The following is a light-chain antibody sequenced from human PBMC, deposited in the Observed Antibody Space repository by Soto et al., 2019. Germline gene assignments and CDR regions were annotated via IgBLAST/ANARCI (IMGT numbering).Light chain of an antibody. CDR3: QQYDNWPHT. V-gene: IGKV3-15*01. Sequence: EIVMTQSPATLSVSPGERATLSCRASQSVSNKLAWYQQKPGQAPRLLIYGASTRSTGIPARFSGSGSGTEFTLTISSLQYEDFEGYYCQQYDNWPHTFGGGAKVEIK. J-gene: IGKJ4*01. CDR2: GAS. CDR1: QSVSNK.